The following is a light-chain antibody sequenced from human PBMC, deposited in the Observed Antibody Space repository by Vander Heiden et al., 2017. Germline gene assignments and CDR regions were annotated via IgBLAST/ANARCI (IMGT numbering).Light chain of an antibody. V-gene: IGLV1-44*01. CDR1: YSNIGIKT. CDR3: AAWDDSLNGYV. CDR2: TSD. Sequence: QSVLTPPPPASGTTGQRVTVSCSGSYSNIGIKTISWYQQIPGTAPKLLCYTSDLRTSGVPDRVSGSRSVTSASLAISGLQSENETDYFCAAWDDSLNGYVFGTGTKVTVL. J-gene: IGLJ1*01.